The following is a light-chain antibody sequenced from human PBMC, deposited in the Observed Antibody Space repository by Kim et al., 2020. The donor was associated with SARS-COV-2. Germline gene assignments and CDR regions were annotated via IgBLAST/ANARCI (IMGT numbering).Light chain of an antibody. Sequence: LSSGTRATLSCSASQSVVSNYLNWYQQRPGQAPSLLIRAASTRATGVPDRFTGGGSGTDFTLTISKLEPEDFAVYYCHLYSGSMYTFGQGTKLEI. V-gene: IGKV3-20*01. CDR1: QSVVSNY. CDR2: AAS. CDR3: HLYSGSMYT. J-gene: IGKJ2*01.